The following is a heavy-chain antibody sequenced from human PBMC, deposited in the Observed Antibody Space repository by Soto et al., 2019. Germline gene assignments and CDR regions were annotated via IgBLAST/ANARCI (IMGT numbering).Heavy chain of an antibody. CDR1: GFTFSSYG. Sequence: GGSLRLSCAASGFTFSSYGMHWVRQAPGKGLEWVAVISYVGSNKYYADSVKGRFTISRDNSKNTLYLQMNSLRAEDTAVYYCAKDNSPHDYSIVDYWGQGTLVTVSS. V-gene: IGHV3-30*18. CDR3: AKDNSPHDYSIVDY. J-gene: IGHJ4*02. CDR2: ISYVGSNK. D-gene: IGHD4-4*01.